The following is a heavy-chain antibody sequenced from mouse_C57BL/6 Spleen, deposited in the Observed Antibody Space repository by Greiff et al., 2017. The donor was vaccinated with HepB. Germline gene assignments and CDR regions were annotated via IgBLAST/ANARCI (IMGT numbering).Heavy chain of an antibody. CDR3: ARNSNYLRYFDY. D-gene: IGHD2-5*01. V-gene: IGHV3-6*01. Sequence: EVKLVESGPGLVKPSQSLSLTCSVTGYSITSGYYWNWIRQFPGNKLEWMGYISYDGSNNYNPSLKNRISITRDTSKNQFFLKLNSVTTEDTATYYCARNSNYLRYFDYWGQGTTLTVSS. CDR1: GYSITSGYY. J-gene: IGHJ2*01. CDR2: ISYDGSN.